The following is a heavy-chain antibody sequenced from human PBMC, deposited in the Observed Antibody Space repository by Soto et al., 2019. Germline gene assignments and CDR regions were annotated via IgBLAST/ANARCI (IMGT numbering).Heavy chain of an antibody. CDR1: GDSFHKFT. CDR2: IIPIFGSV. CDR3: ARVQPLLRGDSIKVSPVMHV. V-gene: IGHV1-69*13. J-gene: IGHJ6*02. D-gene: IGHD3-10*01. Sequence: SVKVSCKASGDSFHKFTISWVRQAPGQGLEWMGGIIPIFGSVDYAQRFQGRLTITADESTSTAYMELSSLRSEDTAVYYCARVQPLLRGDSIKVSPVMHVWGQGTTVTVSS.